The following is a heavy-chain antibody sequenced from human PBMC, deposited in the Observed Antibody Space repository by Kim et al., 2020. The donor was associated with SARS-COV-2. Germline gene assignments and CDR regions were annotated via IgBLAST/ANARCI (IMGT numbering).Heavy chain of an antibody. V-gene: IGHV3-30*01. D-gene: IGHD2-15*01. Sequence: SVKGRFTISRDKSKNTLYLQMNSLRAEDTAVYYCARDASQVAATTGAFDIWGQGTMVTVSS. J-gene: IGHJ3*02. CDR3: ARDASQVAATTGAFDI.